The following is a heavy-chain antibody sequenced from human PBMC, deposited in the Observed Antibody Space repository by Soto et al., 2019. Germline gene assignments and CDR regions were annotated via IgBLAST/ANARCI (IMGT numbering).Heavy chain of an antibody. Sequence: QVQLVQSGAEVKKPGSSVKVSCKASEGTFCSYATSWVQQAPGHALEWMEGVIPIFGTANYAQKCQGRVTITSDESTSTTYRELRSLRAEDTAMNYCARVTAVAGRAEGYYYCIAVWGHGTTVIVSS. CDR3: ARVTAVAGRAEGYYYCIAV. D-gene: IGHD6-19*01. CDR2: VIPIFGTA. J-gene: IGHJ6*02. CDR1: EGTFCSYA. V-gene: IGHV1-69*01.